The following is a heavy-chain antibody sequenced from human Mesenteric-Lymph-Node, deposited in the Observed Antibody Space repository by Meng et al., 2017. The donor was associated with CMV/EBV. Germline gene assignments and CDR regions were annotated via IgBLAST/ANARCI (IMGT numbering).Heavy chain of an antibody. CDR2: ISGYNGDT. Sequence: ASVKVSCKASGYTFTSYGISWVRQAPGQGLEWMGWISGYNGDTNYVQKLQGRVTMTTDTSTSSAYMELRSLRSDDTAVYYCAREDYGADYYYGMDVWGQGTTVTVSS. D-gene: IGHD3-16*01. CDR1: GYTFTSYG. J-gene: IGHJ6*02. V-gene: IGHV1-18*01. CDR3: AREDYGADYYYGMDV.